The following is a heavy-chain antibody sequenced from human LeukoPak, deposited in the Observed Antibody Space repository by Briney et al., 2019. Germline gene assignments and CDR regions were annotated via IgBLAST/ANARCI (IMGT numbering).Heavy chain of an antibody. J-gene: IGHJ4*02. CDR1: GYTFTGYY. CDR3: ARNEAYYYSSGYYPFY. CDR2: INPNSGGT. Sequence: ASVTVSCKASGYTFTGYYMHWVRQAPGQGLEWMGWINPNSGGTNYAQKFQGRVTMTRDTSISTAYMELSRLRSDDTAVYYCARNEAYYYSSGYYPFYWGQGTLVTVSS. D-gene: IGHD3-22*01. V-gene: IGHV1-2*02.